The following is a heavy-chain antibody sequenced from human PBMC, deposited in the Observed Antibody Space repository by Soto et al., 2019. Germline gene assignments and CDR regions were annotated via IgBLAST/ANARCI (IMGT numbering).Heavy chain of an antibody. CDR1: GGSVSSGSYY. V-gene: IGHV4-61*01. CDR3: ASSGVATGYFDY. Sequence: SETLSLTCTVSGGSVSSGSYYWSWIRQPPGKGLEWIGYIYYSGSTNYNPSLKSRVTISVDTSKNQFSLKLSSVTAADTAVYYCASSGVATGYFDYWGQGTQVTVSS. D-gene: IGHD5-12*01. J-gene: IGHJ4*02. CDR2: IYYSGST.